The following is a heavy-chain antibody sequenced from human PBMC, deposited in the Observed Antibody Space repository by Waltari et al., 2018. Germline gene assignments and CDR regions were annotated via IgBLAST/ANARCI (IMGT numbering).Heavy chain of an antibody. J-gene: IGHJ3*02. CDR3: ARDRPSLGYNWNGDAFDI. CDR2: IIPIFGTA. Sequence: QVQLVQSGAEVKKPGSSVKVSCKASGGTFSSYAISWVRQAPGKGLEWMGGIIPIFGTANYAQKFQGRVTITTDESTSTAYMELSSLRSEDTAVYYCARDRPSLGYNWNGDAFDIWGQGTMVTVSS. V-gene: IGHV1-69*05. D-gene: IGHD1-1*01. CDR1: GGTFSSYA.